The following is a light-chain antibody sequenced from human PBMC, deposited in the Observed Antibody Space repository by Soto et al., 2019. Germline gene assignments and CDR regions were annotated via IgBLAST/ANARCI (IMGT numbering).Light chain of an antibody. Sequence: DIQMTQSPSSLSASVGDRVTITCQASQDISNSLGWYQQKPGKAPKLLIYGASTLETGVPSRFSGGGSGSDFIFTISSLQPEDIATYYCQQYNTYSRTFGQGTKVDIK. J-gene: IGKJ1*01. CDR3: QQYNTYSRT. CDR1: QDISNS. CDR2: GAS. V-gene: IGKV1-33*01.